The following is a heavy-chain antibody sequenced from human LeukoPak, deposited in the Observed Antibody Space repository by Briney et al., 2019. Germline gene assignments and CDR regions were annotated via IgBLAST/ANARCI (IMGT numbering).Heavy chain of an antibody. J-gene: IGHJ6*02. CDR3: ARAQATVTSDYYYYGMDV. CDR1: GYTFTAYY. D-gene: IGHD4-17*01. CDR2: INPRGGST. Sequence: ASVKVSCKASGYTFTAYYMHWVRQAPGQGLEWMGIINPRGGSTSYPQKFQGRVTMTRDTSTSTVYMEMSSLRSEDTAVYYCARAQATVTSDYYYYGMDVWGQGTTVTVSS. V-gene: IGHV1-46*01.